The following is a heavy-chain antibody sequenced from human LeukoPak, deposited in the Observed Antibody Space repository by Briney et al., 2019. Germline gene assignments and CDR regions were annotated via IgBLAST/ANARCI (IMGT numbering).Heavy chain of an antibody. J-gene: IGHJ4*02. Sequence: GGSLRLSCTASGFTFSDNWMHWVRQAPGKGLVWVSRIASDGSSTTYADSVKGRFSISRDNAKNTLYLQMNSLRVEDTAVYYCARGRPHGNDYWGQGTLVTVSS. V-gene: IGHV3-74*01. D-gene: IGHD4-23*01. CDR3: ARGRPHGNDY. CDR2: IASDGSST. CDR1: GFTFSDNW.